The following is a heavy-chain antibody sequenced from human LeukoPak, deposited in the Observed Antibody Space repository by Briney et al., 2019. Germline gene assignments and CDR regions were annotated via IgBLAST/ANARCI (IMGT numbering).Heavy chain of an antibody. CDR1: GFTFSDYY. V-gene: IGHV3-11*06. D-gene: IGHD2-21*02. CDR2: ISGSGTYT. J-gene: IGHJ4*02. CDR3: EILRLLLSPFDY. Sequence: PGGSRRLSCAASGFTFSDYYMSWVRQAPGRGLEWVSYISGSGTYTNYADSVKGRFTISRDNAKNSLYLQMNSLRAEDTAVHYCEILRLLLSPFDYWGQGTLVTVSS.